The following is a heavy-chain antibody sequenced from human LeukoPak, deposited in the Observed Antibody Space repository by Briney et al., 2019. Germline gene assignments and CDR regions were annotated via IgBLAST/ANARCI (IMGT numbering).Heavy chain of an antibody. D-gene: IGHD3-10*01. CDR2: ITGSDIRT. J-gene: IGHJ4*02. V-gene: IGHV3-23*01. Sequence: GGSLRLSCAASGFTFSTNAMSWVRQAPGKGLEWVSGITGSDIRTYNADSVKGRFTISRDNSKNTLYLQMNSLRAEDTAVYYCARDGVIGELFMLFVDYWGQGTLVTVSS. CDR1: GFTFSTNA. CDR3: ARDGVIGELFMLFVDY.